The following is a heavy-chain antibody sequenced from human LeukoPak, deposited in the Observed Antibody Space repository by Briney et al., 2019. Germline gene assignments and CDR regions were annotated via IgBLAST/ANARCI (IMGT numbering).Heavy chain of an antibody. J-gene: IGHJ4*02. CDR1: GYTFTSYD. D-gene: IGHD1-26*01. Sequence: ASVKVSCKASGYTFTSYDINWVRQSTGQGLEWIGWMNPNSGNTGYAQKFQGRVTITRNTSISTAYMELSSLRSEDTAVYYCARGAMVVGATSRPYYFDYWGQGTLVTVSS. CDR2: MNPNSGNT. CDR3: ARGAMVVGATSRPYYFDY. V-gene: IGHV1-8*03.